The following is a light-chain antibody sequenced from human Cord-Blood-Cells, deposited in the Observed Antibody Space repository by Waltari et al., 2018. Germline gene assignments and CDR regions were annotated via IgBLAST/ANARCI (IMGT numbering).Light chain of an antibody. J-gene: IGLJ2*01. CDR3: NSRDSSGNHPVV. V-gene: IGLV3-19*01. CDR2: GKN. Sequence: SSELTQDPAVSVALGQTVRITCQGDSLRRYYASWYQQKPGQAPGLVIYGKNNRPSGIPDRFSGSSSGNTASLTITGAQAEDEADYYCNSRDSSGNHPVVFGGGTKLTVL. CDR1: SLRRYY.